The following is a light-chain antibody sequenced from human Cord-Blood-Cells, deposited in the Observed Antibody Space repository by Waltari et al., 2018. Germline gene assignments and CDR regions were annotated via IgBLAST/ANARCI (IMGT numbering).Light chain of an antibody. V-gene: IGLV2-23*02. Sequence: QSALTQPAPVSGSPGQSITISCTGTSSDVGRYNLVSWYQQHPGKAPKLMIYEVSKRPSGVSNRFSGSKSGNTASLTISGLQAEDEADYYCCSYAGSSTPWVFGGGTKLTVL. CDR1: SSDVGRYNL. CDR3: CSYAGSSTPWV. CDR2: EVS. J-gene: IGLJ3*02.